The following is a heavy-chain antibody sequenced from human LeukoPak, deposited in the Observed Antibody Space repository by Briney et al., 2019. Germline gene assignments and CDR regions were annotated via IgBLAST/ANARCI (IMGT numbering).Heavy chain of an antibody. D-gene: IGHD1-7*01. V-gene: IGHV1-18*01. Sequence: GASVKVSCKASGYTFTSYGISWVRQAPGQGLEWMGWISAYNGNTNYAQKLQGRVTMTTDTSTSTAYMELSSLRSEDTAVYYCASGRTGTTGYGMDVWGQGTTVTVSS. CDR1: GYTFTSYG. J-gene: IGHJ6*02. CDR2: ISAYNGNT. CDR3: ASGRTGTTGYGMDV.